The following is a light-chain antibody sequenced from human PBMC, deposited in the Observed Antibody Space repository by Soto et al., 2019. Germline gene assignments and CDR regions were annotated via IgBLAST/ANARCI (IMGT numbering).Light chain of an antibody. Sequence: ILMTQSLATLSVSPEERAALSCLASQSVSNNVAWYQQKPGQAPRLLIYGASNRATGIPDRFSGSGSGTDFTLTISRLEPEDFAVYYCQQQQNGGSPPWTFGQGTMVDI. CDR2: GAS. CDR3: QQQQNGGSPPWT. J-gene: IGKJ1*01. CDR1: QSVSNN. V-gene: IGKV3D-15*01.